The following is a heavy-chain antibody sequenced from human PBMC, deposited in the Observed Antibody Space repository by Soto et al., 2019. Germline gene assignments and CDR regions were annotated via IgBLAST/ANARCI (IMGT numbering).Heavy chain of an antibody. CDR2: ISGSGGST. Sequence: PGGSLRLSCAASGLPFSSYAMSWVSTTPGKGLEWVSAISGSGGSTYYADSVKGRFTISRDNSKNTLYLQMNSLRAEDTAVYYCAKGSGSIRYAFDIWGQGTMVTVSS. CDR3: AKGSGSIRYAFDI. J-gene: IGHJ3*02. V-gene: IGHV3-23*01. CDR1: GLPFSSYA. D-gene: IGHD3-3*01.